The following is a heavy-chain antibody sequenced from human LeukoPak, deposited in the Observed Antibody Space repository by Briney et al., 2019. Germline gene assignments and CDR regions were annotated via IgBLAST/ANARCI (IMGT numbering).Heavy chain of an antibody. CDR2: IYTSGST. V-gene: IGHV4-4*07. CDR3: ARENSGSYREFDY. J-gene: IGHJ4*02. Sequence: SETLSLTRTVSGGSISSYYWSWIRQPAGKGLEWIGRIYTSGSTNYNTSLKSRVSMSVDTSKNQFSLKLSSVTAADTAVFYCARENSGSYREFDYWGQGTLVTVSS. D-gene: IGHD1-26*01. CDR1: GGSISSYY.